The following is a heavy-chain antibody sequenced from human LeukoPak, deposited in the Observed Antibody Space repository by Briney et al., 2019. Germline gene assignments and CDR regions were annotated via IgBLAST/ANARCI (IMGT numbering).Heavy chain of an antibody. V-gene: IGHV3-53*01. J-gene: IGHJ4*02. CDR1: GFTVSTDH. D-gene: IGHD1-26*01. CDR3: ARVWELSFDY. Sequence: GGSLRLSCAASGFTVSTDHMSWVRQAPGKGLEWVAVSYSSGSTHYAESVKGRLTISRDNSQNTLSLQMNSLRAEDTAVYYCARVWELSFDYWGQGSLVTVSS. CDR2: SYSSGST.